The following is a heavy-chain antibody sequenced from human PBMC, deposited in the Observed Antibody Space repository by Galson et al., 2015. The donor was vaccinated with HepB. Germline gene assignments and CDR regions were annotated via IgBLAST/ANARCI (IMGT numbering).Heavy chain of an antibody. D-gene: IGHD6-13*01. CDR3: ARGSWYANAFDI. V-gene: IGHV1-18*01. CDR1: GYIFTSSG. CDR2: IYGFNGNT. Sequence: SVKVSCKASGYIFTSSGISWVRQAPGKGLEWMGWIYGFNGNTNYAQRLQGRVTMTTDTSTTTAYMELRRLTSDDTAVYYCARGSWYANAFDIWGQGTMVTVSS. J-gene: IGHJ3*02.